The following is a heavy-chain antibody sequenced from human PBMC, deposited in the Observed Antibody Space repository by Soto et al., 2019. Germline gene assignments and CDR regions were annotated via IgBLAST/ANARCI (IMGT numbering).Heavy chain of an antibody. CDR1: GFTFSDYY. J-gene: IGHJ5*02. CDR2: ISSSSSYT. V-gene: IGHV3-11*06. CDR3: ARDQCSSTSCQNHRLDP. D-gene: IGHD2-2*01. Sequence: GGSLRLSCAASGFTFSDYYMSWIRQAPGKGLEWGSYISSSSSYTNYAYSVKGRFTISRDNAKNSLYLQMNSLRAEDTAVYYCARDQCSSTSCQNHRLDPWGQDTLVTVSS.